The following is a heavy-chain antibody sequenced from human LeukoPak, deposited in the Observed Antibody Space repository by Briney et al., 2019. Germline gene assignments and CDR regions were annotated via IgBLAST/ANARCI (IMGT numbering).Heavy chain of an antibody. J-gene: IGHJ3*02. CDR1: GASISSGDYY. CDR3: ARDCSGGSRYGAFDI. D-gene: IGHD2-15*01. CDR2: IYDSGST. V-gene: IGHV4-30-4*01. Sequence: SETLSLTCTVSGASISSGDYYWSWIRQPPGKGLEWIGYIYDSGSTYYNPSLKSRITISVDTSENRFSLKLSSVTATDTAVYYCARDCSGGSRYGAFDIWGQGTMVTVSS.